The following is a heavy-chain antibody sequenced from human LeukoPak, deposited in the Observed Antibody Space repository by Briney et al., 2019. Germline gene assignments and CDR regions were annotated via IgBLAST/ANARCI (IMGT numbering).Heavy chain of an antibody. Sequence: SETLPLTCTVSGGSISSGDYYWSWIRQPPGKGLEWIGYIYYSGSTYYNPSLKSRVTISVDTSKNQFSLKLSSVTAADTAVYYCARDGWRGSYYFDYWGQGTLVTVSS. CDR2: IYYSGST. J-gene: IGHJ4*02. D-gene: IGHD1-26*01. V-gene: IGHV4-30-4*08. CDR1: GGSISSGDYY. CDR3: ARDGWRGSYYFDY.